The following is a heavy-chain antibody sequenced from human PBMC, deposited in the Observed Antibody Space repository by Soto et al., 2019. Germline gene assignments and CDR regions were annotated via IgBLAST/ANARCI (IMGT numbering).Heavy chain of an antibody. V-gene: IGHV1-46*01. D-gene: IGHD3-22*01. J-gene: IGHJ4*02. CDR1: GYTFTSYY. CDR2: INPSGGST. CDR3: ARDDTNYSDSSGFFAY. Sequence: QVQLVQSGAEVKKPGASVKVSCKASGYTFTSYYMHWVRQAPGQGLEWMGIINPSGGSTSYAQKFQGRVTMTRDTSTSTVYMELSSLRSEDTAVYYCARDDTNYSDSSGFFAYWGQGTLVTVSS.